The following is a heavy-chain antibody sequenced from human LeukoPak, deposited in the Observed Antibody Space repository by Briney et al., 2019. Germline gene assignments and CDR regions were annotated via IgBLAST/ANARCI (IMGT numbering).Heavy chain of an antibody. D-gene: IGHD1-26*01. CDR3: VKESRWEGAFDY. CDR2: ISSNGGST. CDR1: GFTFSSYA. Sequence: RWSLRLSCSASGFTFSSYAMHWVRHAPGKRLEYVSAISSNGGSTYYADYVNGRFTISRDNSKNTLYLQMSRLRAEDTAVYYCVKESRWEGAFDYWGQGTLVTVSS. J-gene: IGHJ4*02. V-gene: IGHV3-64D*06.